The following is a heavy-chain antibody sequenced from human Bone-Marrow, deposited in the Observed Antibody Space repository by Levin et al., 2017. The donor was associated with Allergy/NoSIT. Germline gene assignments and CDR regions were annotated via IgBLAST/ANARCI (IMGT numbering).Heavy chain of an antibody. CDR1: GVSITRSDYK. CDR2: IHYSGST. D-gene: IGHD4-17*01. CDR3: GRAPYGDPRVFDY. Sequence: SETLSLTCTVSGVSITRSDYKWGWIRQPPGKALEWIGSIHYSGSTYYNPSLNSRGSMSVDTSRSQFSLELRSLTAADTAAYYCGRAPYGDPRVFDYWGQGTLVTVSS. J-gene: IGHJ4*02. V-gene: IGHV4-39*01.